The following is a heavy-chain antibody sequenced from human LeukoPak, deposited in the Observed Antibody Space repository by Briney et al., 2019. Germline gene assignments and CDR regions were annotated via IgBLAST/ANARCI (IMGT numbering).Heavy chain of an antibody. J-gene: IGHJ6*02. CDR3: ASLPAFYYYDSSGHYYYYGMDV. V-gene: IGHV3-9*01. D-gene: IGHD3-22*01. CDR2: ISWNSGSI. Sequence: GRSLRLSCAASGFTFDDYAMHRVRQAPGKGLEWVSGISWNSGSIGYADSVKGRSTISRDNAKNSLYLQMNSLRAEDTALYYCASLPAFYYYDSSGHYYYYGMDVWGQGTTVTVSS. CDR1: GFTFDDYA.